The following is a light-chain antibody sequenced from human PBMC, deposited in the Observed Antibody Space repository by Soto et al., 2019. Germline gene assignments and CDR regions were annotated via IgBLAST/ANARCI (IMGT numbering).Light chain of an antibody. CDR1: QNINNY. CDR2: DAS. Sequence: DIQMTQTPSSLSASVGDRVTITCQASQNINNYLNWYQQKPGRAPKLLIYDASNLGAGVPSRFSGSGSGTEFTLTISSLQPDDFATYYCQHYNSYSEAFGQGTKVDIK. V-gene: IGKV1-33*01. J-gene: IGKJ1*01. CDR3: QHYNSYSEA.